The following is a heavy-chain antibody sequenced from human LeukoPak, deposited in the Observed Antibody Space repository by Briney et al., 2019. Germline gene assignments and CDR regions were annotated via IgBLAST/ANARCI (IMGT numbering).Heavy chain of an antibody. CDR3: ARVNYGSATKKDY. CDR1: GVSISSSSYY. Sequence: SETLSLTCTVSGVSISSSSYYWGWIRQPPGKGLEWIGSIYYSGSTYYNPSLKSRVTISVDTSKNQFSLKLSSVTAADTAVYYCARVNYGSATKKDYWGQGTLVTVSS. V-gene: IGHV4-39*01. D-gene: IGHD3-10*01. CDR2: IYYSGST. J-gene: IGHJ4*02.